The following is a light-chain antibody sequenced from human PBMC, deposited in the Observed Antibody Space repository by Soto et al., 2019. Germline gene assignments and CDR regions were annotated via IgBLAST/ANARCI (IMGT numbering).Light chain of an antibody. J-gene: IGKJ1*01. CDR1: ESVSSN. CDR3: QQYNNWPWT. Sequence: IGFTQSPAPLSLAPGERVTLSCRASESVSSNLAWYQQKPGQAPRLLIYGASTRATGIPARFSGSGSGTEFTLTISSLQPEDFAVYYCQQYNNWPWTFGQGTKVDNK. CDR2: GAS. V-gene: IGKV3-15*01.